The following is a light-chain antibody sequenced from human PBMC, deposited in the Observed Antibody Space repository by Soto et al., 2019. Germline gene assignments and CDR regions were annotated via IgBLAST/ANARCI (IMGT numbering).Light chain of an antibody. CDR1: SSDIGSDKL. Sequence: QSVLTQPASVSGSPGQSITISCTGTSSDIGSDKLVSWYQQHPGRAPKIIIYEAFKRPSGVSNRFSGSRSGNTASPTISGLRGEDEADYYCCSYAGSTTWVFGGGTKVTVL. CDR2: EAF. V-gene: IGLV2-23*01. J-gene: IGLJ3*02. CDR3: CSYAGSTTWV.